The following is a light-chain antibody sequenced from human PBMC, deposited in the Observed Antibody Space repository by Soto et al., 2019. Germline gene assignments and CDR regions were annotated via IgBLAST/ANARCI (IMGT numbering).Light chain of an antibody. Sequence: DIQMTQSPSSLSASVGDRFTITCRATQAINNYLSWDQQKPGKVPILLISAASPLQSGVPPRVSGSRSGTDFTLTLSSLQPEDDATYYCQKLHAVPPFGGGTKVE. CDR2: AAS. J-gene: IGKJ4*01. CDR3: QKLHAVPP. V-gene: IGKV1-27*01. CDR1: QAINNY.